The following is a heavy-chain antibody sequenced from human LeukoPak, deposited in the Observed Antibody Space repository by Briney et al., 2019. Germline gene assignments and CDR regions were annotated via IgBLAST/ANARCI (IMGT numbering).Heavy chain of an antibody. CDR2: IYYSGST. J-gene: IGHJ4*02. Sequence: SETLSLTCTVSGGSISSYYWSWIRQPPGKGLEWIGYIYYSGSTTYNPSLKSRVTISVDTSTNQFSLKLSSLTAADTAVYYCASSYLVPAAIPLSYWGQGTLVTVSS. CDR3: ASSYLVPAAIPLSY. D-gene: IGHD2-2*02. V-gene: IGHV4-59*01. CDR1: GGSISSYY.